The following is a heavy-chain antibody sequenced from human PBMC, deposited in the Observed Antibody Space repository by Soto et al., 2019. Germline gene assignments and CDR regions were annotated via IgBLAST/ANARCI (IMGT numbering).Heavy chain of an antibody. J-gene: IGHJ4*02. CDR2: ISSSSSYI. V-gene: IGHV3-21*01. Sequence: EVQLVESGGGLVKPGGSLRLSCAASGFTFSSYSMNWVRQAPGKGLEWVSSISSSSSYIYYADSVKGRFTISRDNAKNSLYLQMNSLRDEDTAVYYCARDLGSGWNPYYFDYWGQGTLVTVSS. CDR3: ARDLGSGWNPYYFDY. D-gene: IGHD6-19*01. CDR1: GFTFSSYS.